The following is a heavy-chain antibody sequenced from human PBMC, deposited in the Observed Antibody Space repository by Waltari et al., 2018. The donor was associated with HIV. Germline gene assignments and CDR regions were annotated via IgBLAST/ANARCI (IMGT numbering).Heavy chain of an antibody. CDR2: INTNTGIP. Sequence: QVQLVQSGSELKKPGASVKVSCQASGYNFTKNAINWVRQATGQGLEWMGWINTNTGIPTYAQGFTGRFVFSLDTSVSTAFLQISSLKAEDTAVFYCARDSGSTRSFDSWGQGALVTVSS. J-gene: IGHJ4*02. CDR1: GYNFTKNA. V-gene: IGHV7-4-1*02. D-gene: IGHD3-10*01. CDR3: ARDSGSTRSFDS.